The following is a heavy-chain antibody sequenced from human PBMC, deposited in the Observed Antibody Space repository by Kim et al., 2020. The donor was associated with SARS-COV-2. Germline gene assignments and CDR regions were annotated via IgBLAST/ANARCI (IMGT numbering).Heavy chain of an antibody. CDR3: TTADPSFWSGYYPHYYYYGMDV. J-gene: IGHJ6*02. D-gene: IGHD3-3*01. V-gene: IGHV3-15*01. CDR1: GFTFSNAW. CDR2: IKSKTDGGTT. Sequence: GGSLRLSCAASGFTFSNAWMSWVRQAPGKGLEWVGRIKSKTDGGTTDYAAPVKGRFTISRDDSKNTLYLQMNSLKTEDTAVYYCTTADPSFWSGYYPHYYYYGMDVWGQGTTVTVSS.